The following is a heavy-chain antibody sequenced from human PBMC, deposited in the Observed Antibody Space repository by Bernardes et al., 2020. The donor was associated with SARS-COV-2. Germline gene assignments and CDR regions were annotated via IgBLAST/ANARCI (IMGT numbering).Heavy chain of an antibody. J-gene: IGHJ4*02. Sequence: SVKVSCKASGGTFSSYTISWVRQAPGQGLEWMGRIIPILGIANYAQKFQGRVTITADKSTSTAYMELSSLRSEDTAVYYCARESGYGDYGNWGQGTLVTVSS. V-gene: IGHV1-69*04. CDR2: IIPILGIA. D-gene: IGHD4-17*01. CDR3: ARESGYGDYGN. CDR1: GGTFSSYT.